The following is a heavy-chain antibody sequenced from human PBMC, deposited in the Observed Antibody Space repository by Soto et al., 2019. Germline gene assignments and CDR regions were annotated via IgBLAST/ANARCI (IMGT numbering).Heavy chain of an antibody. D-gene: IGHD6-13*01. V-gene: IGHV3-21*01. J-gene: IGHJ6*02. CDR1: GFTFSSYS. Sequence: EVQLVESGGGLVKPGGSLRLSCAASGFTFSSYSMNWVRQAPGKGLEWVSSISSSSSYIYYADSVKGRFTISRDNAKNSLYLQMNSLRAEDTAVYYCARDKEQLVRGYYYYGMDVWGQGTTVTVSS. CDR2: ISSSSSYI. CDR3: ARDKEQLVRGYYYYGMDV.